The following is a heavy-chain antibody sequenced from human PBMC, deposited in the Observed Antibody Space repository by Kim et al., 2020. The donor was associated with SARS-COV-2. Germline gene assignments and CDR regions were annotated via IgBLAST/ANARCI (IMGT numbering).Heavy chain of an antibody. V-gene: IGHV4-39*01. CDR2: IYYSGST. J-gene: IGHJ4*02. D-gene: IGHD5-18*01. CDR1: GGSISSSSYY. CDR3: ARRPDTAMDDADY. Sequence: SETLSLTCTVSGGSISSSSYYWGWIRQPPGKGLEWIGSIYYSGSTYYNPSLKSRVTISVDTSKNQFSLKLSSVTAADTAVYYCARRPDTAMDDADYWGQGTLVTVSS.